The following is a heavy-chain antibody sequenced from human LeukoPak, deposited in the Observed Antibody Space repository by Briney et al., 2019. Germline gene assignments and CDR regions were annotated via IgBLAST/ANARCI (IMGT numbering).Heavy chain of an antibody. J-gene: IGHJ2*01. Sequence: PGGSPRLSCAASGFIFSNYAMTWVRQAPGKGLEWVSSISMTGGSTYYADSVKGRFTISRDNSKNTLLLQMKDLRAEDTAVYYCARDLEIVAAGWYFDLWGRGTLVIVSS. V-gene: IGHV3-23*01. D-gene: IGHD6-13*01. CDR2: ISMTGGST. CDR1: GFIFSNYA. CDR3: ARDLEIVAAGWYFDL.